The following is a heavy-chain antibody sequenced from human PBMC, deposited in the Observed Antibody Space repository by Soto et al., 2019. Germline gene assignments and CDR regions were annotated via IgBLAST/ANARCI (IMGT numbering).Heavy chain of an antibody. V-gene: IGHV1-2*04. CDR3: ARTMVRGVIIMDYYGMDV. CDR2: INPNSGGT. J-gene: IGHJ6*02. CDR1: GYTFTGYY. D-gene: IGHD3-10*01. Sequence: ASVKVSCKASGYTFTGYYMHWVRQAPGQGLEWMGWINPNSGGTNYAQKFQGWVTMTRDTSISTAYMELSRLRSDDTAVYYCARTMVRGVIIMDYYGMDVRGQGTTVTVSS.